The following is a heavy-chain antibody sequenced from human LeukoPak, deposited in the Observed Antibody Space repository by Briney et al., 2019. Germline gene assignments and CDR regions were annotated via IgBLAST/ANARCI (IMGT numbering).Heavy chain of an antibody. V-gene: IGHV1-69*05. CDR1: GGTVSSYA. CDR2: IIPIFGTA. J-gene: IGHJ4*02. Sequence: SVKVSCKASGGTVSSYAISWVRQAPGQGLEWMGRIIPIFGTANYAQKFQGGVTITTDESTSTAYMELSSLRSEDTAVYYCARERDGYNYGVDYWGQGTLVTVSS. D-gene: IGHD5-24*01. CDR3: ARERDGYNYGVDY.